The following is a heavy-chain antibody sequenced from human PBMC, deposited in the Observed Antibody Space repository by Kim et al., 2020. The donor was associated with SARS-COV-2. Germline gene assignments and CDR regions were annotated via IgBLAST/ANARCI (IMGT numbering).Heavy chain of an antibody. J-gene: IGHJ4*02. V-gene: IGHV4-31*03. Sequence: SETLSLTCTVSGGSISSGGYYWSWIRQHPGKGLEWIGYIYYSGSTYYNPSLKSRVTISVDTSKNQFSLKLSSVTAADTAVYYCARIPVSLELRYFDYWGQGTLVTVSS. CDR2: IYYSGST. D-gene: IGHD1-7*01. CDR3: ARIPVSLELRYFDY. CDR1: GGSISSGGYY.